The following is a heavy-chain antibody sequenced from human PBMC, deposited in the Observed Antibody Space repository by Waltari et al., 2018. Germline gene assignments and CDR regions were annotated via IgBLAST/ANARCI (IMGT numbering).Heavy chain of an antibody. CDR1: GGSFSGYY. V-gene: IGHV4-34*01. CDR3: ASIWDTAMASDAFDI. Sequence: QVQLQQWGAGLFKPSETLSLTCAVYGGSFSGYYWSWIRQPPGKGLEWIGEINHSGSTNYNPSHKSRVTISVDTSKNQFSLKLSSVTAADTAVYYCASIWDTAMASDAFDIWGQGTMVTVSS. J-gene: IGHJ3*02. CDR2: INHSGST. D-gene: IGHD5-18*01.